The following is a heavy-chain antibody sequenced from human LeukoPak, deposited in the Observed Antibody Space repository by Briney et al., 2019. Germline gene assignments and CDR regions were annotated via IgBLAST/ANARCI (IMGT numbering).Heavy chain of an antibody. CDR1: GGSISSYY. D-gene: IGHD5-18*01. V-gene: IGHV4-59*08. CDR2: IYYSGST. CDR3: ARGYSYGSHFDY. Sequence: SSETLSLTCTVSGGSISSYYWSWIRQPPGKGLEWIGYIYYSGSTNYNPSLKSRVTISVDTSKNQFSLKLSTVTAADTAVYYCARGYSYGSHFDYWGQGTLVTVSS. J-gene: IGHJ4*02.